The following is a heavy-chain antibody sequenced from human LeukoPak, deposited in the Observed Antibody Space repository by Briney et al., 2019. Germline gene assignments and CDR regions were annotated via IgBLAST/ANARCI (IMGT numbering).Heavy chain of an antibody. Sequence: SETLSLTCTVSGASISSYYWSWIRQPPGKGLEWIGYISYSGSTNYNPSLKSRVTISADTSKNQVSLTLSSVTAADTAVFHCARSSSGYYFDNWGQGTLVTVSS. D-gene: IGHD3-22*01. CDR3: ARSSSGYYFDN. J-gene: IGHJ4*02. CDR2: ISYSGST. CDR1: GASISSYY. V-gene: IGHV4-59*08.